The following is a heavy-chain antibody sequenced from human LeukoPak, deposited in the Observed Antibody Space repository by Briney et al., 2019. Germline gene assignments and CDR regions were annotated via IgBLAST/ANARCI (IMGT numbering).Heavy chain of an antibody. CDR3: ARDFGYSYGYGYFDY. V-gene: IGHV1-46*01. CDR2: INPSGGST. Sequence: ASVKASCKASGYTFTSYYMHWVRQAPGQGLEWMGIINPSGGSTSYAQKFQGRVTMTRDTSTSTVYMELSSLRSEDTAVYYCARDFGYSYGYGYFDYWGQGTLVSVSS. J-gene: IGHJ4*02. CDR1: GYTFTSYY. D-gene: IGHD5-18*01.